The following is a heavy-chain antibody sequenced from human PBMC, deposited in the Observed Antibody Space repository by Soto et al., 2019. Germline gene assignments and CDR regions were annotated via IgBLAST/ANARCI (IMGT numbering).Heavy chain of an antibody. CDR3: ASVPFLTETQGRYYYHYIDV. V-gene: IGHV1-8*01. D-gene: IGHD4-17*01. J-gene: IGHJ6*03. CDR1: GFTFTSFD. CDR2: VNPNRGDT. Sequence: QEQLEQSGAEVKKPGTSVKVSCKASGFTFTSFDFNWVRQAPGHGLEWMGWVNPNRGDTGYAQKFQGRVIMTRDTAKSTVYMELISLRSDDTAVYYCASVPFLTETQGRYYYHYIDVWGKGTTVTIAS.